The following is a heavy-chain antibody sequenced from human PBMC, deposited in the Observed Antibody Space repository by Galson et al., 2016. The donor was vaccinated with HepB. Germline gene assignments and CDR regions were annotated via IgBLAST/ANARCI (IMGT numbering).Heavy chain of an antibody. Sequence: SETLSLTCGVAGGSFKAYYWSWIRQSPGKGLEWIGEINHSGLTKYSPSLKSRVTISVDTSKNQFSLELTSMTAADTAVYYCAGVVVAATNWFDRWGQGTLVTVSS. CDR2: INHSGLT. D-gene: IGHD2-15*01. CDR3: AGVVVAATNWFDR. CDR1: GGSFKAYY. V-gene: IGHV4-34*01. J-gene: IGHJ5*02.